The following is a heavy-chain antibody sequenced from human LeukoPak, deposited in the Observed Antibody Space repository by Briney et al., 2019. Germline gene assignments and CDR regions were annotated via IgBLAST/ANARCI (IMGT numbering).Heavy chain of an antibody. CDR1: GFTFSSYS. J-gene: IGHJ4*02. V-gene: IGHV3-21*01. CDR3: ARDQRGYYDSSGYHHFDY. Sequence: GGSLRLSCAASGFTFSSYSMNWVRQAPGKGLEWVSSISSSSSYIYYADSVKGRFTISRDNVKNSLYLQMNSLRAEDTAVYYCARDQRGYYDSSGYHHFDYWGQGTLVTVSS. D-gene: IGHD3-22*01. CDR2: ISSSSSYI.